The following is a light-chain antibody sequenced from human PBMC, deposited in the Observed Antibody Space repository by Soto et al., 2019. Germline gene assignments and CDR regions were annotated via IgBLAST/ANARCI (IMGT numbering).Light chain of an antibody. CDR2: GAS. Sequence: EFLLTKSQATRFVSPGESATRSFRSSQNIRNNLAWYQQKPGQAPRLLIYGASTRATGIPARFSGSGSGTEFTLTISSLQSEDFAVYYCQQYINLWTFGQGTKVDIK. CDR1: QNIRNN. V-gene: IGKV3-15*01. CDR3: QQYINLWT. J-gene: IGKJ1*01.